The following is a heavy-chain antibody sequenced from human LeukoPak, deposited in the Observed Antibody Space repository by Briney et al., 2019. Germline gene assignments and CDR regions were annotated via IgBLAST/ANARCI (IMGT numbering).Heavy chain of an antibody. CDR1: GGTFSSYA. CDR3: ARIGHDLYQTFDF. D-gene: IGHD2-2*01. CDR2: IIPIFGTA. V-gene: IGHV1-69*13. J-gene: IGHJ4*01. Sequence: SVKVSCKASGGTFSSYAISWVRQAPGQGLEWMGGIIPIFGTANYAQKFQGRVTITADESTSTAYMELSSLRAEDTAIYYCARIGHDLYQTFDFWGNGNLITVSS.